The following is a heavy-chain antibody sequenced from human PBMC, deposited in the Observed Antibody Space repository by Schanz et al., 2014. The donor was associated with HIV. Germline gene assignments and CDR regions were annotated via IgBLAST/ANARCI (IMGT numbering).Heavy chain of an antibody. V-gene: IGHV1-18*01. J-gene: IGHJ4*02. D-gene: IGHD3-22*01. CDR3: ARVVEIVVVITSRPYYLDY. Sequence: QVQLVQSGAEVQKPGASVKLSCKASGYTFSTYGIGWVRLAPGQGLEWMGWISAHNVNTNYAQNFQGRVTMTTDTSTSTAYMELRSLTSDDTAVYYCARVVEIVVVITSRPYYLDYWGQGTLITVSS. CDR1: GYTFSTYG. CDR2: ISAHNVNT.